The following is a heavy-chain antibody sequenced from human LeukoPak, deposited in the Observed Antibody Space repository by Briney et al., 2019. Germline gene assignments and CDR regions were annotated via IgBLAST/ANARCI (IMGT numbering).Heavy chain of an antibody. CDR1: GGSISSGSYY. Sequence: SQTLSLTCTVSGGSISSGSYYWSWIRQPAGKGLEWIGRIYTSGSTNYNPSLKSRFTISVDTSKNQFPLKLSSVTAADTAVYYCARDCSGGSCYSPYYYYYMDVWGKGTTVTVSS. D-gene: IGHD2-15*01. V-gene: IGHV4-61*02. CDR2: IYTSGST. CDR3: ARDCSGGSCYSPYYYYYMDV. J-gene: IGHJ6*03.